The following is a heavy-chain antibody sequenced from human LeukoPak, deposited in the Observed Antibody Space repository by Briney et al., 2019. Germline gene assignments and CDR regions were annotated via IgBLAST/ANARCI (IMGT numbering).Heavy chain of an antibody. Sequence: GVLRLSCAASGFTFSSYSMNWVRQAPGKGLEWVSSISSSSSYIYYADSVKGRFTISRDNAKNSLYLQMNSLRAEDTAVYYCARVWDYDFWSGYWSHGMDVWGQGTTVTVSS. CDR2: ISSSSSYI. CDR3: ARVWDYDFWSGYWSHGMDV. CDR1: GFTFSSYS. V-gene: IGHV3-21*01. J-gene: IGHJ6*02. D-gene: IGHD3-3*01.